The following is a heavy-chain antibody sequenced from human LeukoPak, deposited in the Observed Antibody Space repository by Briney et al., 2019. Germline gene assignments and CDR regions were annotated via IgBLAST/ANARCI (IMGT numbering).Heavy chain of an antibody. V-gene: IGHV4-39*01. Sequence: SETLSLTCTVSGGSISSSSYYWGWIRQPPGKGLEWIGCIYYIGSTHYNPSLKSRVTISVDTSKNQFSLKLTSVTAADTALYYCARRRGVRLDAFDIWGQGTMVTVSS. CDR1: GGSISSSSYY. CDR3: ARRRGVRLDAFDI. D-gene: IGHD3-10*01. CDR2: IYYIGST. J-gene: IGHJ3*02.